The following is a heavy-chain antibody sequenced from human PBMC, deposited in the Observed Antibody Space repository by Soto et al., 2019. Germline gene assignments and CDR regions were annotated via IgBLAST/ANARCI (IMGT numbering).Heavy chain of an antibody. J-gene: IGHJ6*03. CDR1: GYTFTGYY. CDR3: ARDRGNSGYDFELGELFYYYYMDV. V-gene: IGHV1-2*04. D-gene: IGHD5-12*01. Sequence: ASVKVSCKASGYTFTGYYMHWVRQAPGQGLEWMGWINPNSGGTNYAQKFQGWVTMTRDTSISTAYMELSRLRSDDTAVYYCARDRGNSGYDFELGELFYYYYMDVWGKGTTVTVSS. CDR2: INPNSGGT.